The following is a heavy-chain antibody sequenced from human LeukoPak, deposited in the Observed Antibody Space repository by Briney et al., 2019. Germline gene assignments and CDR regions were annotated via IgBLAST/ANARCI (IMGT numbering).Heavy chain of an antibody. CDR1: GFIFSNYW. Sequence: PGGSLRLSCATSGFIFSNYWMIWGRQAPGKGPEWVAKINQDGSEKSYVDSVKGRFTISRDNAKNSLYLQMNSLRVEDTAVYTCARVRGGHYFDYWGQGTLVTVSS. D-gene: IGHD6-25*01. J-gene: IGHJ4*02. CDR3: ARVRGGHYFDY. V-gene: IGHV3-7*03. CDR2: INQDGSEK.